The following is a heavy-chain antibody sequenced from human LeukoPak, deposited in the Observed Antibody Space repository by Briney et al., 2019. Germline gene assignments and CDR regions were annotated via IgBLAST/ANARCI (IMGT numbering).Heavy chain of an antibody. CDR2: ISSSSSYI. Sequence: KPGGSLRLSCAASGFTFGSYSMNWVRQAPGKGLEWVSSISSSSSYIYYADSVKGRFTISRDNAKNSLYLQMNSLRAEDTAVYYCALLADYYYYGMDVWGQGTTVTVSS. CDR1: GFTFGSYS. CDR3: ALLADYYYYGMDV. J-gene: IGHJ6*02. V-gene: IGHV3-21*01.